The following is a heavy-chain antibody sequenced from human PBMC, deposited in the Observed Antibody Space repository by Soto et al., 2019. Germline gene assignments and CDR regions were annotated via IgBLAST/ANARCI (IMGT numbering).Heavy chain of an antibody. V-gene: IGHV1-58*01. CDR3: AAESRRYCSGGSCYSWSYYYGMDV. Sequence: SVKVSCKASGFTFTSSAVQWVRQARGQRLEWIGWIVVGSGNTNYAQKFQERVTITRDMSTSTAYMELSSLRSEDTAVYYCAAESRRYCSGGSCYSWSYYYGMDVWGQGTTVTVSS. CDR1: GFTFTSSA. CDR2: IVVGSGNT. D-gene: IGHD2-15*01. J-gene: IGHJ6*02.